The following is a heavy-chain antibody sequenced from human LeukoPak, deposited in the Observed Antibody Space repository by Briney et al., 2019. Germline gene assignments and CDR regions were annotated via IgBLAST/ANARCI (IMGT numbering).Heavy chain of an antibody. CDR3: ARRYGSGSSGTFDY. J-gene: IGHJ4*02. D-gene: IGHD3-10*01. CDR1: GGTFSSYA. Sequence: ASVKVSCKASGGTFSSYAISWVRQAPGQGLEWMGGIIPIFGTANYAQKFQGRVTITADKSTSTAYMELSSLRSEDTAVYYCARRYGSGSSGTFDYWGQGTLVTVSS. CDR2: IIPIFGTA. V-gene: IGHV1-69*06.